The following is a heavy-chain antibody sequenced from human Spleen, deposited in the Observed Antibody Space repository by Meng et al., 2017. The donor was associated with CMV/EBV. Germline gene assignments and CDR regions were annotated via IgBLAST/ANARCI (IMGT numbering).Heavy chain of an antibody. V-gene: IGHV3-23*01. CDR2: ISGSGDKT. J-gene: IGHJ4*02. CDR1: GFPFSTYA. CDR3: ARWSGCSSTSCPG. D-gene: IGHD2-2*01. Sequence: GESLKISCAASGFPFSTYAMSWVRQAPGKGLEWVSSISGSGDKTHYVDFVKGRFRISRDEAEKAVYLQMNSLRAEDTAVYYCARWSGCSSTSCPGWGQGTLVTVSS.